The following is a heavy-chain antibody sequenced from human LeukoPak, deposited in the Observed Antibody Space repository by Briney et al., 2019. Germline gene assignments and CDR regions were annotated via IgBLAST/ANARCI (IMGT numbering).Heavy chain of an antibody. CDR2: IKQDGSEK. Sequence: GGSLRLSCAASGFTFSSYWMSWVRQAPGKGLEWVANIKQDGSEKYYVDSVKGRFTISRDNAKNSLYLQMNSLRAEDTAVYYCAREREGYSSGWFFDYWGQGTLVTVSS. D-gene: IGHD6-19*01. V-gene: IGHV3-7*01. J-gene: IGHJ4*02. CDR3: AREREGYSSGWFFDY. CDR1: GFTFSSYW.